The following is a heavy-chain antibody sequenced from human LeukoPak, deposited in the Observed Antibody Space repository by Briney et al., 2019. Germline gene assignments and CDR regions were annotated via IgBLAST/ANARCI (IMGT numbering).Heavy chain of an antibody. CDR2: IKHDGDEE. CDR3: VKGGWIDVLDY. V-gene: IGHV3-7*01. D-gene: IGHD5-12*01. CDR1: GFTFCSYR. J-gene: IGHJ4*02. Sequence: GGSLRLSCTASGFTFCSYRMSWVCQGPGQGRGWVANIKHDGDEEYYTDSVSGRLTISRDNAKNSLFLQMNSVRAEDMAVYYCVKGGWIDVLDYWGQGALVTVSS.